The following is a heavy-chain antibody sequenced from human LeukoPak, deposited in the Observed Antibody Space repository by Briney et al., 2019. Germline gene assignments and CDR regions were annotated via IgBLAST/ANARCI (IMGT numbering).Heavy chain of an antibody. D-gene: IGHD6-19*01. J-gene: IGHJ4*02. CDR1: GYTFTGYY. CDR3: ARELRAVAGNLVGY. V-gene: IGHV1-2*02. Sequence: ASVKVSCKASGYTFTGYYMHWVRQAPGQGLEWMGWINPNSGGTNYAQKFQGRVTMTRDTSTSTAYMELSRLRSDDTAVYYCARELRAVAGNLVGYWGQGTLVTVSS. CDR2: INPNSGGT.